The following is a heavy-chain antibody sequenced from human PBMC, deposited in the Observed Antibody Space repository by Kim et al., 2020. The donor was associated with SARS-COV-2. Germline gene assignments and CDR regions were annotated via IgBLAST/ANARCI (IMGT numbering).Heavy chain of an antibody. V-gene: IGHV3-30*03. Sequence: GGSLRLSCAASGFSFSSRGIHWVRQAPGKGLEWVAVISNDETYQNYADSVRGRFTICRDNSKNTVDLQMNSLRVEDTAVYYCARAREKSFDYWGQGTLVTVSS. CDR1: GFSFSSRG. CDR2: ISNDETYQ. J-gene: IGHJ4*02. CDR3: ARAREKSFDY.